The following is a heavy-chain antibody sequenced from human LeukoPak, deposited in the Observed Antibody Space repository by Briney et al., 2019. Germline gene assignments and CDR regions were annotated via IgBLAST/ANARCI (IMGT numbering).Heavy chain of an antibody. D-gene: IGHD3-22*01. CDR3: VRTDYYDSSGYYDDFDC. CDR2: INKNGGST. Sequence: GGSLRLSCAASGFTFSIYAMHWVRQAPGKGLEYVSGINKNGGSTYYADSVKGRFTISRDNSNNTLYLQMGFVRAEDMAVYYCVRTDYYDSSGYYDDFDCWGQGTLVTVSS. V-gene: IGHV3-64*02. J-gene: IGHJ4*02. CDR1: GFTFSIYA.